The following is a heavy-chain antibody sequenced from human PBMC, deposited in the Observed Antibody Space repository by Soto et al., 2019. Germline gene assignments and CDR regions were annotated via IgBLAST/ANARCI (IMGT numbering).Heavy chain of an antibody. CDR2: IGGGSGMI. D-gene: IGHD3-3*01. V-gene: IGHV3-23*01. J-gene: IGHJ4*02. CDR1: GFSFSNFA. CDR3: ARIFGAYDYFDY. Sequence: GGSLRLSCAASGFSFSNFAMSWVRQAPGKGLEWVSSIGGGSGMIYYSDSVKGRFTISRDNSKNTLYLQMNSLRAEDTALFFCARIFGAYDYFDYWGQGTPVTVSS.